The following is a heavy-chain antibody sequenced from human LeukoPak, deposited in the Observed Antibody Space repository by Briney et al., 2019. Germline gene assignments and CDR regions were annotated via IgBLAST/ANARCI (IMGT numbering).Heavy chain of an antibody. V-gene: IGHV1-24*01. D-gene: IGHD5-12*01. J-gene: IGHJ4*02. CDR2: FDPEDGET. Sequence: ASVKVSCKVSGYTLTELSMHWVRQAPGKGLEWMGGFDPEDGETIYAQKFQGRVTMTEDTSTDTAYMELSSLRSEDTAVYYCATALSGYDLRWRSRTSPHTYYFDYWGQGNLVAVSS. CDR1: GYTLTELS. CDR3: ATALSGYDLRWRSRTSPHTYYFDY.